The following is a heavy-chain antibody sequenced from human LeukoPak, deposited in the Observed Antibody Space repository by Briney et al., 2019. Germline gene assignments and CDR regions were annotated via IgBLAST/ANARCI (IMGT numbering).Heavy chain of an antibody. V-gene: IGHV3-15*01. CDR2: IKSKTDGGTT. CDR1: GFTFSNAW. J-gene: IGHJ4*02. CDR3: TKAPYSSGWYAGH. Sequence: GGSLRLSCAASGFTFSNAWMSWVRQAPGKGLEWVGRIKSKTDGGTTDYAAPVKGRFTISRDDSKNTLYLQMNSLKTEDPAVYFCTKAPYSSGWYAGHWGQGTLVTVSS. D-gene: IGHD6-19*01.